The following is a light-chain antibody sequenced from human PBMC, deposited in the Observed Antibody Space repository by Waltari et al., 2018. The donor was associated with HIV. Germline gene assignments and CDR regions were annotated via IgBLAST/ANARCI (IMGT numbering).Light chain of an antibody. CDR2: DVS. J-gene: IGLJ3*02. V-gene: IGLV2-23*02. CDR3: CSYVSEIVPCV. CDR1: SRAVGASNL. Sequence: QTALTQPASVSGSPGQSITISCTGTSRAVGASNLVTRYQPHPGNAPRLIIDDVSERPAGVSNRFTGSKSGNTASLTISGLQAEDEADYYCCSYVSEIVPCVFGGGTKLTVL.